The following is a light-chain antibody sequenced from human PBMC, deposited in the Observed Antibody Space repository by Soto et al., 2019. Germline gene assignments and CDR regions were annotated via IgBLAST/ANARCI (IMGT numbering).Light chain of an antibody. CDR2: GAS. CDR1: QSVSSSY. Sequence: EIVLTQSPGTLSLSPGERANLSCRATQSVSSSYLAWYQQKPGQAPRLLIYGASNRATGIPDRFSGSGSGTDFTLTISRLEPEDFAVYYCQQYGNSPRTFGPGTKVDIK. J-gene: IGKJ3*01. V-gene: IGKV3-20*01. CDR3: QQYGNSPRT.